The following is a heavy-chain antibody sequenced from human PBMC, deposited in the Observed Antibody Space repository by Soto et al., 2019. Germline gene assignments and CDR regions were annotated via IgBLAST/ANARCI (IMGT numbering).Heavy chain of an antibody. Sequence: SQTLSLTCAISGDSVSSPNAAWNWIRQSPSRGLEWLGRAFYRSRWYYDYALSVKTRISIKSDTSKNHFSLQLQSVTPDDTAVDYCARVDCSGGSGYSAYFDGWGPGTLVTV. J-gene: IGHJ4*02. V-gene: IGHV6-1*01. CDR2: AFYRSRWYY. CDR3: ARVDCSGGSGYSAYFDG. CDR1: GDSVSSPNAA. D-gene: IGHD2-15*01.